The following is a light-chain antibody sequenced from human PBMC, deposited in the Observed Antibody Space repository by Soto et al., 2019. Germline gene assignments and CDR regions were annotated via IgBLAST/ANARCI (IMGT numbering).Light chain of an antibody. CDR2: DAS. V-gene: IGKV3-11*01. J-gene: IGKJ2*01. CDR1: QSVSTY. Sequence: DIVLTQSPATLSLSPGGRATLACRASQSVSTYLAWYQQRPGQAPRLLIYDASNRATGIPARFSGSGSGTDFTLTISSLEPEDFAIYYCQQRSGWYTFGQGTKVDIK. CDR3: QQRSGWYT.